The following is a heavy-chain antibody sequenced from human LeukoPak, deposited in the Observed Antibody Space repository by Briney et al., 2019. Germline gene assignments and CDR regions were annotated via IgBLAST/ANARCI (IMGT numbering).Heavy chain of an antibody. J-gene: IGHJ6*03. Sequence: SETLSLTCTVSSGSISGYYWSWIRQPAGKGLEWIGRIYTSGSTNYNPSLKSRVTMSVDTSKNQFSLKLSSVTAADTAVYYCARDLSGSYDYYYYYMDVWGKGTTVTVSS. CDR1: SGSISGYY. D-gene: IGHD1-26*01. CDR3: ARDLSGSYDYYYYYMDV. V-gene: IGHV4-4*07. CDR2: IYTSGST.